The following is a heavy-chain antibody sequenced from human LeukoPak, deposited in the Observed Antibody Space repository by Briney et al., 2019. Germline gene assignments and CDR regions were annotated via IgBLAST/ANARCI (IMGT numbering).Heavy chain of an antibody. D-gene: IGHD6-19*01. J-gene: IGHJ4*02. CDR3: ARATSSGWYRMDY. CDR2: MTPNSGNT. V-gene: IGHV1-8*01. CDR1: GYTFTSYN. Sequence: ASVKVSCKASGYTFTSYNINWVRQATGQGLEWMGWMTPNSGNTGYAQKFQGRVTMTRNTSISTAYMELSSLRSEDTAVYYCARATSSGWYRMDYWGQGTQVTVSS.